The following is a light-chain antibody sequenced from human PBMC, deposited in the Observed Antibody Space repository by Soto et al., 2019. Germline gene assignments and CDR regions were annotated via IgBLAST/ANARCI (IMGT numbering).Light chain of an antibody. J-gene: IGLJ3*02. CDR1: SSNIGAGYG. Sequence: QSVLTQPPSVSGAPGQRVTISCTGSSSNIGAGYGVHWYQQLPGTAPKLLIYGNSNRPSGVPYRFSGSKSGTSASLAITGRQAEDEADYYCQSYDSSLSGWVFGGGTKVTVL. V-gene: IGLV1-40*01. CDR2: GNS. CDR3: QSYDSSLSGWV.